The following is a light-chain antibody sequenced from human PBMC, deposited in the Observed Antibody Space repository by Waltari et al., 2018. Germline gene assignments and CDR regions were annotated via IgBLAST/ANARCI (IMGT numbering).Light chain of an antibody. CDR2: TAS. V-gene: IGKV1-17*03. CDR1: QGISKY. CDR3: LQHSSYPYT. Sequence: DIQMTQSPSAMSASVGDRVTITCRAGQGISKYLAWFQQKPGKIPKRLLYTASNVESGVPSRFSGSGSGTEFTLTITSLQPEDSATYYCLQHSSYPYTFGQGTKLEI. J-gene: IGKJ2*01.